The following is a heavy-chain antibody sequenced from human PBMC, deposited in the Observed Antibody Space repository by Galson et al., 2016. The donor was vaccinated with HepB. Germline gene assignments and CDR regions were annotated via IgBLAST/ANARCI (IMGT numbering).Heavy chain of an antibody. Sequence: SVKVSCKASGFSITDYYMHWVRQAPGQGLEWMGRINTNSGGTNYAQKFQGRVTMTRDTSISTVYMELSRLTSDDTAVYYCARVSPYLYNYYSMDVWGQGTTVTVSS. CDR2: INTNSGGT. V-gene: IGHV1-2*06. J-gene: IGHJ6*02. D-gene: IGHD2-2*02. CDR1: GFSITDYY. CDR3: ARVSPYLYNYYSMDV.